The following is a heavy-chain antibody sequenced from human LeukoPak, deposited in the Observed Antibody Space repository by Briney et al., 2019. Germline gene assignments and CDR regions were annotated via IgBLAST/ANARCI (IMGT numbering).Heavy chain of an antibody. J-gene: IGHJ4*02. CDR1: GGSISTFY. Sequence: SQTMSLTSTIYGGSISTFYWTWIRQPPGKVLEWIGNIYYKENTNYNPALKSRVTISLDTSRNQFSLKLNSVTAADTAVYYCARRVTGRGTFYLDYWGQGSLVIVSS. V-gene: IGHV4-59*08. CDR3: ARRVTGRGTFYLDY. D-gene: IGHD3-16*01. CDR2: IYYKENT.